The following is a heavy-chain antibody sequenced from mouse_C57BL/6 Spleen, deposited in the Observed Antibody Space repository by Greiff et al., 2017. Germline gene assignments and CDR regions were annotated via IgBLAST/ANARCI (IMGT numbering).Heavy chain of an antibody. CDR2: INPSTGGT. J-gene: IGHJ2*01. V-gene: IGHV1-42*01. Sequence: VQLQQSGPELVKPGASVKISCKASGYSFTGYYMNWVKQSPEKSLEWIGEINPSTGGTTYNQKFKAKATLTVDKSSSTAYMQLKSLTSEDSAVYYCARGTTVDYWGQGTTLTVSS. D-gene: IGHD1-1*01. CDR1: GYSFTGYY. CDR3: ARGTTVDY.